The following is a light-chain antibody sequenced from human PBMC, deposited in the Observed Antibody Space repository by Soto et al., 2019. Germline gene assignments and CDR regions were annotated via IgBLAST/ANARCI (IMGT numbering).Light chain of an antibody. CDR3: HQFGDSPQT. CDR1: QSLSVSY. V-gene: IGKV3-20*01. J-gene: IGKJ1*01. Sequence: EIVLTQSPGTLSLSPGDRATLSCRASQSLSVSYIAWYQQKPGQAPRLLIYSTSTRAAGIPDRFTGRGSGTHFTLAISILEPEDFAVYYCHQFGDSPQTFGQGTTVEV. CDR2: STS.